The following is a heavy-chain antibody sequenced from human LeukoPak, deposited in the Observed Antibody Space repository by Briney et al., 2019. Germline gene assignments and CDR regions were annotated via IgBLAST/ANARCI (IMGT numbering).Heavy chain of an antibody. CDR1: GFNFNNYA. J-gene: IGHJ4*02. CDR2: ISGRGSSA. V-gene: IGHV3-23*01. CDR3: AKDMIQLWLSGNY. D-gene: IGHD5-18*01. Sequence: GGSLRLSCAASGFNFNNYAINWVRQAPGKGLEWVSAISGRGSSAYYANSVKGRFTISRDNSKNTLYLQMNSLRAEDTAVYYCAKDMIQLWLSGNYWGQGTLVTVSS.